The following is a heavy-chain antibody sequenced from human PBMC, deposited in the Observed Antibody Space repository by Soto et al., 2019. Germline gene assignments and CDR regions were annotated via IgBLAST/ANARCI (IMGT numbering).Heavy chain of an antibody. CDR2: INHSGSK. V-gene: IGHV4-34*01. CDR1: GGSFSCYY. CDR3: ARGGRLPRRNWFDP. D-gene: IGHD4-17*01. Sequence: SETLSLTCAVYGGSFSCYYWNWIRQPPGKGLEWIGEINHSGSKKYKPHLKSRVTISVDTSKKQLSLKLSSVTAEDTAVYYCARGGRLPRRNWFDPWGQGTLVT. J-gene: IGHJ5*02.